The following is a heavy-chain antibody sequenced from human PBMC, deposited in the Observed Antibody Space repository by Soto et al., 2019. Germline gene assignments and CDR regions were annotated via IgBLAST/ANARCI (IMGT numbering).Heavy chain of an antibody. CDR3: ATSADTVAWY. CDR2: ISSSGVSK. J-gene: IGHJ4*02. D-gene: IGHD2-21*01. V-gene: IGHV3-23*01. Sequence: EVQLLESGGGLVQPGGSLRLSCAAPGFTITNTAMTWVRQAPGRGLEWVSGISSSGVSKYYADSVKGRFTISRDTSRSTVYLQLSSLTADDSAVYYCATSADTVAWYWGQGTLVTVSS. CDR1: GFTITNTA.